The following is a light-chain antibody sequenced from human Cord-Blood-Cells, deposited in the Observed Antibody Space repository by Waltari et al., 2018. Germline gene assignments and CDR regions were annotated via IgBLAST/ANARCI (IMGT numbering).Light chain of an antibody. CDR2: AAS. CDR3: QQRSNWPPYT. Sequence: EIVLTQSTATLSLSPVERATLSCRASQSVSSYLAWYQQKPGQAPRLLIDAASNRATGIQARFSGSGSGTDFTLTISSLGPEDFAVYYCQQRSNWPPYTFGQGTKLEIK. V-gene: IGKV3-11*01. CDR1: QSVSSY. J-gene: IGKJ2*01.